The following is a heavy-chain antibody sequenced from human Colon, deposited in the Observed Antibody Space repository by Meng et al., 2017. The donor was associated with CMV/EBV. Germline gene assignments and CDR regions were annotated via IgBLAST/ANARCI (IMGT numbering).Heavy chain of an antibody. Sequence: GGSLRLSCAASGFTFSSYSMNWVRQAPGKGLEWFSSISSSSSYIYYADSVKGRFTISRDNAKNSLYLQINSLRAEDTAVYYCANHPETYYDIWMGYSTPRDVWGQGTTVTVSS. J-gene: IGHJ6*02. D-gene: IGHD3-3*01. CDR1: GFTFSSYS. CDR2: ISSSSSYI. CDR3: ANHPETYYDIWMGYSTPRDV. V-gene: IGHV3-21*01.